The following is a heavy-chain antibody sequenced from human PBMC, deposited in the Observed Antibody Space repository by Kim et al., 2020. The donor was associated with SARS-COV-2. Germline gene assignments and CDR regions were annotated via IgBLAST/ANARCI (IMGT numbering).Heavy chain of an antibody. Sequence: SETLSLTCSVSGYSITTVSYYWGWIRQSPGKGLEWIGSIYHTGSTYYNPSLKSRVTLSVDTSKNQFSLHMNSVTAADTAVYYCARAWFGEWFPGCFDPWG. CDR2: IYHTGST. D-gene: IGHD3-10*01. CDR1: GYSITTVSYY. V-gene: IGHV4-39*01. CDR3: ARAWFGEWFPGCFDP. J-gene: IGHJ5*02.